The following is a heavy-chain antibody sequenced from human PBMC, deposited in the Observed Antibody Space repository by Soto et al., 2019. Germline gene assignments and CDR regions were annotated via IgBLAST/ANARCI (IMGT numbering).Heavy chain of an antibody. CDR3: ARGDIMITFGGPPAYYFDY. CDR2: INHSGSS. Sequence: SETLSLTCAVYGGSFSDYYWNWIRQPPGKGLEWIGEINHSGSSNYNPSLKSRVTISVDTSKNRFSLKLSSVTAADTAVYYCARGDIMITFGGPPAYYFDYWGQGTLVTVSS. D-gene: IGHD3-16*01. CDR1: GGSFSDYY. V-gene: IGHV4-34*01. J-gene: IGHJ4*02.